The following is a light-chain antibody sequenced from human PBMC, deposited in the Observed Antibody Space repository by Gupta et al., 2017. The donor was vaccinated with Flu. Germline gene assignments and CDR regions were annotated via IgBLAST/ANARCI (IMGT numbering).Light chain of an antibody. Sequence: GGRDTSSVRVSSSSTVWRASCQHKPGRGPKLLVYYASTLDSGVSSRFSGSGSGTEFTLTISRLQPDDAATYFCHQYSSYPFTFGQGTRLEIK. CDR2: YAS. J-gene: IGKJ5*01. CDR1: SSSTVW. CDR3: HQYSSYPFT. V-gene: IGKV1-5*03.